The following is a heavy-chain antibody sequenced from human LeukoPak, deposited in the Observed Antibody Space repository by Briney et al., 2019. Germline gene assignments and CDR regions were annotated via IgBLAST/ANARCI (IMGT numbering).Heavy chain of an antibody. V-gene: IGHV3-21*01. CDR1: GFTFSSYS. CDR3: ARDPSPYGDSTDALDY. Sequence: GGSLRLSCAASGFTFSSYSMNWVRQAPGKGLEWVSSISSSGSYIYYADSVKGRFTISRDKAKNSLYLQMNSLRAEDTAVYYCARDPSPYGDSTDALDYWGRGTLVTVSS. J-gene: IGHJ4*02. D-gene: IGHD4-17*01. CDR2: ISSSGSYI.